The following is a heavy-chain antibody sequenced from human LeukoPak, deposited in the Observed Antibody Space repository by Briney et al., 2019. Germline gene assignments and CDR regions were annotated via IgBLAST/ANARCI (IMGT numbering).Heavy chain of an antibody. J-gene: IGHJ6*02. CDR1: GFTFNYAW. Sequence: GGSLRLSCAASGFTFNYAWMSWVRQVPGKGLEWVGQTVSEIDGGTTDYATPVKARFTTSRDDSKSTLYLQMNSLKIEDTAVYYCTTDEDWNYARKDVWGQGATVIVSS. D-gene: IGHD1-7*01. CDR2: TVSEIDGGTT. CDR3: TTDEDWNYARKDV. V-gene: IGHV3-15*04.